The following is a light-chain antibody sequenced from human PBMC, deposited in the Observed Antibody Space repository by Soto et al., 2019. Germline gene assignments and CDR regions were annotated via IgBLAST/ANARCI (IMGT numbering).Light chain of an antibody. CDR2: DTS. J-gene: IGKJ5*01. Sequence: EIVLTQSTATLSFSPGERATLSCRASQSLTSNLAWYQQRPGQAPRLLIYDTSTRATGIPARFSGSGSGTDFTLTISSLEPEDFALYYCQQRNNWPPSITFGQGTRLEIK. CDR3: QQRNNWPPSIT. CDR1: QSLTSN. V-gene: IGKV3-11*01.